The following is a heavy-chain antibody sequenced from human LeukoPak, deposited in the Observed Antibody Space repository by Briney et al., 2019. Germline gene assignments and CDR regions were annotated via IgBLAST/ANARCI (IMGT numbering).Heavy chain of an antibody. V-gene: IGHV1-2*02. Sequence: ASVKVSSMSSGFTFTDHYIHWVRQGPGQGLEWMGYIGPHSTFTSSPQEFQGRVTMTRNASMSTAYMELTRLTSDDTAVYYCVREGEGPLSKDFDYWGQGTLVTVSS. CDR3: VREGEGPLSKDFDY. D-gene: IGHD2/OR15-2a*01. CDR2: IGPHSTFT. J-gene: IGHJ4*02. CDR1: GFTFTDHY.